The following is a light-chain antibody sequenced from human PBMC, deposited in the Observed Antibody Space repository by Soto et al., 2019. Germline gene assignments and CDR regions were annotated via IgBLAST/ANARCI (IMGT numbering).Light chain of an antibody. V-gene: IGLV7-46*01. J-gene: IGLJ1*01. CDR1: TGAVATGHY. CDR2: DTY. CDR3: LLYSGGYV. Sequence: QAVVTQEPSLTVSPGGTVTVTCGSSTGAVATGHYAYWFHQKPGQAPRPLIYDTYNRFSWTPARFSGSLLGGKAALTLSGAQPEDEADYYCLLYSGGYVFGPGTKVTVL.